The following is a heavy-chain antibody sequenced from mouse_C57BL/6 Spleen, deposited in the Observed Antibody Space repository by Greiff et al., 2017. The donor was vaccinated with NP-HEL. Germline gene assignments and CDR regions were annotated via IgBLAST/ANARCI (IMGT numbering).Heavy chain of an antibody. J-gene: IGHJ4*01. CDR3: ARDDGYYYAMDY. V-gene: IGHV5-9*01. D-gene: IGHD2-12*01. CDR2: ISGGGGNT. CDR1: GFTFSSYT. Sequence: EVQLVESGGGLVKPGGSLKLSCAASGFTFSSYTMSWVRQTPEKRLEWVATISGGGGNTYYPDSVKGRFTISIDNAKNTLYLQMSSLRSEDTALYYCARDDGYYYAMDYWGQGTSVTVSS.